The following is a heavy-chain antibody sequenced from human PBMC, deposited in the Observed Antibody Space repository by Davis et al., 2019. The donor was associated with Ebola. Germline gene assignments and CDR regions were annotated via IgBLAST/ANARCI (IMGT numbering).Heavy chain of an antibody. CDR1: GFNVRNYA. Sequence: GESLKISCAASGFNVRNYAMTWVRQAPGKGLEWVASTNPDASEKYYVDSARGRFTISRDNAKKSLYLQMNSLRVEDTAIYYCTRDRAYKCFDLWGQGTLVTVSS. V-gene: IGHV3-7*01. CDR3: TRDRAYKCFDL. J-gene: IGHJ5*02. CDR2: TNPDASEK.